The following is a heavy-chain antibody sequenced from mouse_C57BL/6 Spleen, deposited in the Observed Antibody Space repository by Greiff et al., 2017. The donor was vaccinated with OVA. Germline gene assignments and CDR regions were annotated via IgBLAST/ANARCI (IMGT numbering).Heavy chain of an antibody. J-gene: IGHJ4*01. CDR2: INPNNGGT. CDR1: GYTFTDYY. D-gene: IGHD2-4*01. Sequence: EVQLQQSGPELVKPGASVKISCKASGYTFTDYYMNWVKQSHGKSLEWIGDINPNNGGTSYNQKFKGKATLTVDKSSSTAYMELRSLTSEDSAVDYCAIYDYEYYYAMDYWGQGTSVTVSS. CDR3: AIYDYEYYYAMDY. V-gene: IGHV1-26*01.